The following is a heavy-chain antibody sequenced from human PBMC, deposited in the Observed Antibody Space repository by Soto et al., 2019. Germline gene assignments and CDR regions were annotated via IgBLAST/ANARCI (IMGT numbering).Heavy chain of an antibody. J-gene: IGHJ4*02. Sequence: PSETLCLTCTVSGGSIGRGGYYWTWIRQHAWKGLDYIGYIYYSGSTYYNPSLKSRVTISVDTSKNQFSLKLRSVTAADTAVYYCARIKIYYDSSGPFDYWGQGTLVTVS. CDR1: GGSIGRGGYY. D-gene: IGHD3-22*01. V-gene: IGHV4-31*03. CDR2: IYYSGST. CDR3: ARIKIYYDSSGPFDY.